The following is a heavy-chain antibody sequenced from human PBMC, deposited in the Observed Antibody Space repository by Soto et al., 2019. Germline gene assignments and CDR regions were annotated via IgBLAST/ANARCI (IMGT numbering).Heavy chain of an antibody. CDR2: INHSGST. D-gene: IGHD6-13*01. CDR1: GGSFSGYY. CDR3: ARSHGAIAAAGPETHWFDP. V-gene: IGHV4-34*01. Sequence: PSETLSLTCAVYGGSFSGYYWSWIRQPPGKGLEWIGEINHSGSTNYNPSLKSRVTISVDTSKNQFSLKLSSVTAADTAVYYCARSHGAIAAAGPETHWFDPWGQGTLVTVSS. J-gene: IGHJ5*02.